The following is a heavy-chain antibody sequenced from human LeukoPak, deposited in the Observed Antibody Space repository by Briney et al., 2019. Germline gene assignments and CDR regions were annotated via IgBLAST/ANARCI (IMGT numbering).Heavy chain of an antibody. CDR1: GGSISSSSYY. J-gene: IGHJ5*02. CDR3: ARDREEAAAGTGWFDP. D-gene: IGHD6-13*01. CDR2: IYYSGST. Sequence: SETLSLTCTVSGGSISSSSYYWGWIRQPPGKGLEWIGSIYYSGSTYYNPSLKSRVTISVDTSKNQFSLKLRSVTAADTAVYYCARDREEAAAGTGWFDPWGQGTLVTVSS. V-gene: IGHV4-39*07.